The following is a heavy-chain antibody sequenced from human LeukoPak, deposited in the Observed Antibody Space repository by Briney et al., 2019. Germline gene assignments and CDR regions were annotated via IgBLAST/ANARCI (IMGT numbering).Heavy chain of an antibody. CDR3: ARDLCSGGSCYRN. Sequence: PGGSLRLSCAASGFTFSDYYMSWIRQAPGKGLEWVSYISSSGSIIYYADSVKGRFTISRDNAKNSLYLQMNSLRAEDTAVYYCARDLCSGGSCYRNWGQGTLVTVSS. CDR2: ISSSGSII. D-gene: IGHD2-15*01. CDR1: GFTFSDYY. V-gene: IGHV3-11*01. J-gene: IGHJ4*02.